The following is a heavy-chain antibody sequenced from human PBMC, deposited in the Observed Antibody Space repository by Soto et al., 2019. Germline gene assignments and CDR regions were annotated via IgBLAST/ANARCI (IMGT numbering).Heavy chain of an antibody. CDR3: EYGNFDYVWESQVNYYYSFNV. CDR1: GFSMKTRGVH. J-gene: IGHJ6*02. Sequence: QITLKESGPTVVKPAQTLTLTCTFSGFSMKTRGVHVGWIRQTPEKALEWLALIYWDGEKRYSPSLESRLTISKDTSKNLVVLTMTDMDPVDTANYYCEYGNFDYVWESQVNYYYSFNVWGQGITVVVSS. CDR2: IYWDGEK. V-gene: IGHV2-5*02. D-gene: IGHD3-16*01.